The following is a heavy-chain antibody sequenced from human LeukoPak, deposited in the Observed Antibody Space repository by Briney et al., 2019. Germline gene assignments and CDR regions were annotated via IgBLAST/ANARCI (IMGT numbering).Heavy chain of an antibody. CDR2: IIPIFGTA. D-gene: IGHD6-6*01. J-gene: IGHJ4*02. CDR1: GGTFSSYA. CDR3: ARNVEYSSSPFDY. Sequence: ASVKVSCKASGGTFSSYAISWVRQAPGQGLEWMGGIIPIFGTANYAQKFQGRVTITADESTSTAYMELSSLRSEDTAVYYCARNVEYSSSPFDYWGQGTLVTVSS. V-gene: IGHV1-69*13.